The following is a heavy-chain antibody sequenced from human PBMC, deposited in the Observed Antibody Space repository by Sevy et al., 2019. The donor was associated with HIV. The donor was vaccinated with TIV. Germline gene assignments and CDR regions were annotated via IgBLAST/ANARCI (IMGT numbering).Heavy chain of an antibody. CDR3: VREGLGGYSYSLDC. Sequence: GGSLRLSCAASGFSFSSYWMSWVRQAPVKGLEWVATMKQDGTEKDYVDSVKGRFTISRDNTKSSLFLQMNSLSAEDTAVYYCVREGLGGYSYSLDCWGQGTLVTVSS. D-gene: IGHD5-18*01. J-gene: IGHJ4*02. V-gene: IGHV3-7*01. CDR2: MKQDGTEK. CDR1: GFSFSSYW.